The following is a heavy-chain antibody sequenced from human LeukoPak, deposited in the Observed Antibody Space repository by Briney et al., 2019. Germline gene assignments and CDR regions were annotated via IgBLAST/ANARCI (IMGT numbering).Heavy chain of an antibody. CDR2: ISGSGGST. Sequence: PGGSLRLSCAASGFTFSSYAMSWVRQAPGKGLEWVSAISGSGGSTYYADSVKGRFTISRDNSKNTLYLQMNSLRAEDTAVYYCAKGRFIIGWASEQWLARGRDYWGQGTLVTVSS. D-gene: IGHD6-19*01. J-gene: IGHJ4*02. CDR3: AKGRFIIGWASEQWLARGRDY. V-gene: IGHV3-23*01. CDR1: GFTFSSYA.